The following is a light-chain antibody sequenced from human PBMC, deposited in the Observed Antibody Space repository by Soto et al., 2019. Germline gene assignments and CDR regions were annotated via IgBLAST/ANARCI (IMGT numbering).Light chain of an antibody. CDR2: AAS. J-gene: IGKJ1*01. CDR1: QSISNY. Sequence: DIQMTQSPSSLSASVGDRVTITCRASQSISNYLNWYQQKPGRAPKLLIYAASSLQSGVPSRFSGSGSGTDFTLTINSLQPEDFATYYCQRSYSTPPTFGQGTKVDI. V-gene: IGKV1-39*01. CDR3: QRSYSTPPT.